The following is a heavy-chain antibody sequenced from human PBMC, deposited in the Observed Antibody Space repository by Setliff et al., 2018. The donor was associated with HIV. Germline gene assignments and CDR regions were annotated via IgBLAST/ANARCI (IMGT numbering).Heavy chain of an antibody. V-gene: IGHV1-2*02. CDR1: GYTFTGYY. D-gene: IGHD3-22*01. CDR2: INPNNGGT. J-gene: IGHJ4*02. CDR3: ARDYYDSSGYIFFPGLPDY. Sequence: ASVKVSCKASGYTFTGYYMHWVRQAPGQGLECMGWINPNNGGTNYAQKFQGSVTMTRDTSISTAYMELSMLRSDDTALYYCARDYYDSSGYIFFPGLPDYWGQGTLVTVSS.